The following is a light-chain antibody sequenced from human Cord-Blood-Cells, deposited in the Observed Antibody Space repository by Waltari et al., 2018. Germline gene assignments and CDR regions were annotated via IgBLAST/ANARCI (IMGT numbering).Light chain of an antibody. Sequence: EIVLTQSPATLSLSPGERATLSCRASQSVSSYLAWYQQKPGQAPRLLIYDASNRATGIPARFSGSGSGTDFTLTISSLEPEDVAVYYCQQRLTFGGGTKVEIK. J-gene: IGKJ4*01. CDR1: QSVSSY. CDR3: QQRLT. V-gene: IGKV3-11*01. CDR2: DAS.